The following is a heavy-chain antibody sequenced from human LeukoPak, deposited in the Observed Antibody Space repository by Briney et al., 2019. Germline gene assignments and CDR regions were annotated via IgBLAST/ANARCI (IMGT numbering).Heavy chain of an antibody. J-gene: IGHJ6*03. CDR1: GFTFSSYS. CDR3: ARFAAGGSYYYYMDV. CDR2: IWYDGSNK. Sequence: GGSLRLSCAASGFTFSSYSMHWVRQAPGKGLEWVAVIWYDGSNKYYADSVKGRFTISRDNSKNTLYLQMNSLRDEDTAVYYCARFAAGGSYYYYMDVWGKGTTVTVSS. D-gene: IGHD6-25*01. V-gene: IGHV3-33*01.